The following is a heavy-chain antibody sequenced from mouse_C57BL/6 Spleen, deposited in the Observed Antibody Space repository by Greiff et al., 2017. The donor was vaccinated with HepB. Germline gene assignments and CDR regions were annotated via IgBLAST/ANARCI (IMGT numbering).Heavy chain of an antibody. Sequence: QVQLQQPGAELVMPGASVKLSCKASGYTFTSYWMHWVKQRPGQGLEWIGEIDPSDSYTNYNQKFKGKSTLTVDKSSSTAYMQLSSLTSEDSAVYYCARGGNGGYYYYFDYWGQSTTLTVSS. D-gene: IGHD2-3*01. V-gene: IGHV1-69*01. CDR1: GYTFTSYW. CDR3: ARGGNGGYYYYFDY. CDR2: IDPSDSYT. J-gene: IGHJ2*01.